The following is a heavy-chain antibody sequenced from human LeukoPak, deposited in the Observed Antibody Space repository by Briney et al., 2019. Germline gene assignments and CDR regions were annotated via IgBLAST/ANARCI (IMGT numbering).Heavy chain of an antibody. V-gene: IGHV3-9*01. CDR1: GFIFNDYA. D-gene: IGHD4-17*01. Sequence: PGGSLRLSCAASGFIFNDYAMHWVRQAPGKGLEWVSGINWNSNSIGYADSVKGRFTISRDNAKNSLYLQMNSLRAEDTAVYYCARLWQPNYGDCLDHWGQGTLVTVTS. CDR2: INWNSNSI. J-gene: IGHJ4*02. CDR3: ARLWQPNYGDCLDH.